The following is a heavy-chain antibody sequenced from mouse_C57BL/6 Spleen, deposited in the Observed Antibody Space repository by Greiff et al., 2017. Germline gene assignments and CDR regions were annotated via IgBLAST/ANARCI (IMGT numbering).Heavy chain of an antibody. CDR1: GYTFTDYE. J-gene: IGHJ2*01. V-gene: IGHV1-15*01. Sequence: QVQLQQSGAELVRPGASVTLSCKASGYTFTDYEMHWVKQTPVHGLEWIGAIDPETGGTAYNQKFKGKAILTADKSSSTAYMELRSLTSEDSAVYYCTISTVGDFDYWGQGTTLTVSS. CDR2: IDPETGGT. D-gene: IGHD1-1*01. CDR3: TISTVGDFDY.